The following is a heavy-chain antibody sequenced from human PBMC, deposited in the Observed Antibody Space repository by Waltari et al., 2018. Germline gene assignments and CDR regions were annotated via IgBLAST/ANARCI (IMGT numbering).Heavy chain of an antibody. J-gene: IGHJ4*02. CDR1: EFTFRDSR. CDR3: ASNGSGSYYNL. CDR2: IKTDGSSK. Sequence: EVQLLESGGGLVKPGGSLRLSCAASEFTFRDSRMHWVRQAPGKGLVWISLIKTDGSSKIYADSVKGRFTISRDNANNTLYLQMNSLREEDTAIYYCASNGSGSYYNLWGQGTLVTVSS. D-gene: IGHD3-10*01. V-gene: IGHV3-74*01.